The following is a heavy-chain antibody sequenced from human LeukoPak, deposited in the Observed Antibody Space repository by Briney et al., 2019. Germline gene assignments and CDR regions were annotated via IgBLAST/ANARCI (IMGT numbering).Heavy chain of an antibody. D-gene: IGHD1-26*01. CDR3: ARSAGGSRRYDP. J-gene: IGHJ5*02. CDR2: ISAYNGDT. V-gene: IGHV1-18*01. Sequence: ASVEVSCKASGYTFTSYGISWVRQAPGQGLEWMGWISAYNGDTSYAQNLQGRVTMTTDTSTSTAYMELRSLRSDDTAVYYCARSAGGSRRYDPWGQGTLVTVSS. CDR1: GYTFTSYG.